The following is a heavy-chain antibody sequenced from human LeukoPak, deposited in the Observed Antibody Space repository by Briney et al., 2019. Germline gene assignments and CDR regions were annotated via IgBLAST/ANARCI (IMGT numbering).Heavy chain of an antibody. V-gene: IGHV4-34*01. CDR2: INHSGST. CDR1: GGSFSGYY. D-gene: IGHD5-18*01. CDR3: ARGLGDTAMVRIPRKIKFDY. Sequence: PSETLSLTCAVYGGSFSGYYWSWVRQPPGKGLEWIGEINHSGSTNYNPSLKSRVTISVDTSKNQFSLKLSSVTAADTAVYYCARGLGDTAMVRIPRKIKFDYWGQGTLVTVSS. J-gene: IGHJ4*02.